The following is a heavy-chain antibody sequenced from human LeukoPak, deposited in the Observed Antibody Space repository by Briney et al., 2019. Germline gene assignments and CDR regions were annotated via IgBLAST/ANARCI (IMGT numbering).Heavy chain of an antibody. CDR2: FIPNLSMS. CDR1: GGTFRRND. J-gene: IGHJ4*02. Sequence: SVKVSCKALGGTFRRNDLTWVRQAPGQGLEWMGGFIPNLSMSHYAQKFKARVTITSDESTTTVYMELRSLRSEDTAVYYCASTYSGYHYWGQGTLVTVSS. D-gene: IGHD5-12*01. CDR3: ASTYSGYHY. V-gene: IGHV1-69*10.